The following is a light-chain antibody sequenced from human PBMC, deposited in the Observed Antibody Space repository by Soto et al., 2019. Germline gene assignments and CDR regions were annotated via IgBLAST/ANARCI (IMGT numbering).Light chain of an antibody. V-gene: IGKV3-20*01. CDR3: QQYGSSGT. CDR2: GAS. J-gene: IGKJ1*01. CDR1: QSVSNNY. Sequence: EIVLTQSPGTLSLSPGERATLSCRASQSVSNNYLAWYQQKPGQAPRLLIYGASNMATGIPDRFSGSGSGTYFTLTISRLEPEDFSVYYCQQYGSSGTFGQGTKVEIK.